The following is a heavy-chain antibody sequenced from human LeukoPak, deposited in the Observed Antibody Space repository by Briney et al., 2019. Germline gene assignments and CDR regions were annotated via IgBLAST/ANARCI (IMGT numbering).Heavy chain of an antibody. V-gene: IGHV3-23*01. D-gene: IGHD3-9*01. CDR1: GFTFSSYA. CDR3: AKAELRYFDWLYPYYYGMDV. J-gene: IGHJ6*02. Sequence: GGSLRLSCAASGFTFSSYAMSWVRQAPGKGLEWVSAISGSGGSTYYADSGKGRFTISRDNSKNTLYLQMNSLRAEDTAVYYCAKAELRYFDWLYPYYYGMDVWGQGTTVTVSS. CDR2: ISGSGGST.